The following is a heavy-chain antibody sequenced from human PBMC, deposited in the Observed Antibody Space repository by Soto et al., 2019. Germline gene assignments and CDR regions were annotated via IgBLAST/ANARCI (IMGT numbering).Heavy chain of an antibody. J-gene: IGHJ4*02. CDR3: ARDSRIAARLIDY. Sequence: EVQLVESGGGLVQPGGSLRLSCAASGFTFSSYSMNWVRQAPGKGLEWVSYISSSSSTIYYADSVKGRFTISRDNAKNSLCLQMNSLRDEDTAVYYCARDSRIAARLIDYWGQGTLVTVST. CDR2: ISSSSSTI. V-gene: IGHV3-48*02. CDR1: GFTFSSYS. D-gene: IGHD6-6*01.